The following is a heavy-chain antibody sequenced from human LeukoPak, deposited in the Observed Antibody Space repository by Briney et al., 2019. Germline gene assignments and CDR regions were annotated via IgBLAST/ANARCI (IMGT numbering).Heavy chain of an antibody. Sequence: PGGSLRLSYAASGFTYGSYGMHWVRQAPGKGLEWVAFIRYDGSNYDYADSGKGRFTISRDNSKNTLYLQMNSLRADDTAVYYCVKGNTDFKNWGQGTLVTVSS. J-gene: IGHJ4*02. CDR2: IRYDGSNY. V-gene: IGHV3-30*02. CDR3: VKGNTDFKN. D-gene: IGHD3-3*01. CDR1: GFTYGSYG.